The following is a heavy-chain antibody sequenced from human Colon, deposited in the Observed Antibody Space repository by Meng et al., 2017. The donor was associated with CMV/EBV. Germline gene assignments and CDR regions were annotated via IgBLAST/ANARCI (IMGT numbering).Heavy chain of an antibody. CDR3: ARDFFNATYSSPGDDFDY. CDR1: TFSGSW. V-gene: IGHV3-74*01. Sequence: TFSGSWMHWVRQVPGKGLVWVARINYNGNIITYADSVKGRFTISRDNVKSTVFLQMNSLRAEDTAVYYCARDFFNATYSSPGDDFDYWGQGTLVTVSS. J-gene: IGHJ4*02. D-gene: IGHD5-18*01. CDR2: INYNGNII.